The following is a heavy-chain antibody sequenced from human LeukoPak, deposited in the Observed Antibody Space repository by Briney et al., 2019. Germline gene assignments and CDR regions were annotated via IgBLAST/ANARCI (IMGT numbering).Heavy chain of an antibody. D-gene: IGHD3-10*01. CDR2: ISSSGSTI. CDR1: GFTFSSYE. Sequence: HPGGSLRLSCAASGFTFSSYEVNWVRQAPGKGLEWVPYISSSGSTIYYADSVKGRFTISRDNAKNSLYLQMNSLTAEDTAVYYCAKDDAWLRFGEWSQGTLVTVSS. CDR3: AKDDAWLRFGE. J-gene: IGHJ4*02. V-gene: IGHV3-48*03.